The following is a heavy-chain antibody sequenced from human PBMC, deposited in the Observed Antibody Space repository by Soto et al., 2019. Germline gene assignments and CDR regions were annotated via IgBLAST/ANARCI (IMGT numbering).Heavy chain of an antibody. CDR1: GLTISNAW. J-gene: IGHJ6*02. V-gene: IGHV3-15*07. D-gene: IGHD2-15*01. Sequence: EVQLVESGGGFIYPGGSLRLSCAASGLTISNAWMNWVRQAPGKGLEWVGRIKTNTEGGTTHYAAAVKGRFTVSRDDSKNTLYLQVNSLKTEDTAVYYCTTGSVEGVWGQGTTVTVSS. CDR2: IKTNTEGGTT. CDR3: TTGSVEGV.